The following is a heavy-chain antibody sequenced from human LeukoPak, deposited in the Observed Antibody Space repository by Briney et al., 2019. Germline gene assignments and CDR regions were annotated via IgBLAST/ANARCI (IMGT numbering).Heavy chain of an antibody. CDR3: ARDQVPAARDPYYYYGMDV. V-gene: IGHV3-53*04. J-gene: IGHJ6*02. CDR2: IYSGGST. CDR1: GFTFSTYN. D-gene: IGHD2-2*01. Sequence: GGSLRLSCAASGFTFSTYNMNWVRQAPGKGLEWVSVIYSGGSTYYADSVKGRFTISRHNSKNTLYLQMNSLRAEDTAVYYCARDQVPAARDPYYYYGMDVWGQGTTVTVSS.